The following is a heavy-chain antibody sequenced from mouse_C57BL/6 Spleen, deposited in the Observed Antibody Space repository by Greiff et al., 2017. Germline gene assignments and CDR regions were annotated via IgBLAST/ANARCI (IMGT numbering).Heavy chain of an antibody. CDR1: GYTFTSYW. D-gene: IGHD2-5*01. CDR3: ARSNCSIVYYAMDY. V-gene: IGHV1-64*01. Sequence: QVQLQQPGAELVKPGASVKLSCKASGYTFTSYWMHWVKQRPGQGLEWIGMIHPNSGSTNYNETFKSKATLTVDKSSSSAYMQLSNLTSEDSSVYDCARSNCSIVYYAMDYWGQGTSVTVSS. CDR2: IHPNSGST. J-gene: IGHJ4*01.